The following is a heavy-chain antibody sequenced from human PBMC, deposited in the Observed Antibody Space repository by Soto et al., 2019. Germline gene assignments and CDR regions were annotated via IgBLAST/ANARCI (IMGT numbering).Heavy chain of an antibody. CDR2: IYTSGST. J-gene: IGHJ6*02. CDR1: GGSISSYY. Sequence: SETLSLTCTVSGGSISSYYWSWIRQPAGKGLEWIGRIYTSGSTNYNPSLKSRVTMSVDTSKNQFSLKLSSVTAADTAVYYCARDIVVVPAAPGARSRDYYYYGMDVWGQGTTVTVSS. V-gene: IGHV4-4*07. CDR3: ARDIVVVPAAPGARSRDYYYYGMDV. D-gene: IGHD2-2*01.